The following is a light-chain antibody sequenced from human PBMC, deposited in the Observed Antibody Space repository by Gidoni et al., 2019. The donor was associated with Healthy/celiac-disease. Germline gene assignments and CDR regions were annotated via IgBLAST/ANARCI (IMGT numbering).Light chain of an antibody. J-gene: IGKJ2*01. CDR2: AES. CDR3: QQSYSTHL. Sequence: DIQMTQSPSSLSASVGDRVTITCRASQSISSYLNCYQQKPGKAPKLLIYAESSLQSGVPSRFSGSGAGTEFTLTISSLQHEEFATYYCQQSYSTHLFXXXTKLEIK. V-gene: IGKV1-39*01. CDR1: QSISSY.